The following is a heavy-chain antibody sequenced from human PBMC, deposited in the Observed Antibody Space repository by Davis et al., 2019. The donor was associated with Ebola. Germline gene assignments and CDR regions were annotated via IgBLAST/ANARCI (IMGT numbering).Heavy chain of an antibody. CDR3: TTPGGQDSGYDVFDI. Sequence: ASVKVSCQASGYTLTNYYMHWVRQAPGQGLEWMGMINPNDGRTIYAQKFQGRVTVTRDTSTTTVYMDLSCLRSEDTALYYCTTPGGQDSGYDVFDIWGQGTMVTVSS. J-gene: IGHJ3*02. CDR1: GYTLTNYY. V-gene: IGHV1-46*03. CDR2: INPNDGRT. D-gene: IGHD5-12*01.